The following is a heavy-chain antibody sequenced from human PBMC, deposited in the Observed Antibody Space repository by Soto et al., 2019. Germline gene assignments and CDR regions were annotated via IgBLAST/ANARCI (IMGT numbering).Heavy chain of an antibody. Sequence: PSETLSLTCAVYGGSFSGYYWSWIRQPPGKGLEWIGEINHSGSTNYNPSLKSRVTISVDTSKNQFSLKLSSVTAADTAVYYCAIATEGGREYYYYGMDVWGQGTTVTVSS. CDR2: INHSGST. CDR1: GGSFSGYY. J-gene: IGHJ6*02. D-gene: IGHD1-26*01. V-gene: IGHV4-34*01. CDR3: AIATEGGREYYYYGMDV.